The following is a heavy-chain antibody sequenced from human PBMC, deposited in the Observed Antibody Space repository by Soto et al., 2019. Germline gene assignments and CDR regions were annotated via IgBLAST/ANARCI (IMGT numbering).Heavy chain of an antibody. CDR2: ISGSGGST. CDR1: GFTFSSYA. J-gene: IGHJ3*02. CDR3: ARAYSSSWYAFDI. Sequence: GGSLRLSCAASGFTFSSYAMSWVRQAPGKGLEWVSAISGSGGSTYYADSVKGRFTISRDNSKNTLYLQMNSLRAEDTAVYYCARAYSSSWYAFDIWGQGTMVTVSS. D-gene: IGHD6-13*01. V-gene: IGHV3-23*01.